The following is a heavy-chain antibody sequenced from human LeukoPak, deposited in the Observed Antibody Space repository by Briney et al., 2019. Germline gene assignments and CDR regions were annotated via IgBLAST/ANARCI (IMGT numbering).Heavy chain of an antibody. CDR3: ARAYAPRRQLVRIYNWLDP. CDR2: IYTSGST. Sequence: SETLSLTCTVSGGSISSYYWNWIRQPAGKGLEWIGRIYTSGSTSYNPSLKSRVTISVDTSKNQFFLKLNSVTAADTAVYYCARAYAPRRQLVRIYNWLDPWGQGTLVTVSS. J-gene: IGHJ5*02. D-gene: IGHD6-13*01. CDR1: GGSISSYY. V-gene: IGHV4-4*07.